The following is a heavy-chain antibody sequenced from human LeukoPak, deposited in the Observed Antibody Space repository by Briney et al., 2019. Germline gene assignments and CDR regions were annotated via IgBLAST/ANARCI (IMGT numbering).Heavy chain of an antibody. Sequence: PSETLSLTCTVSGGSISSYYWSWIRQPLGKGLEWIGYMYNSGSTRSTNYNPSLKSRVTLSVDTSKNQFSLKLTSVTAADTAVYYCARVGGVPLGAFDIWGQGTMVTSSS. D-gene: IGHD3-16*01. J-gene: IGHJ3*02. V-gene: IGHV4-59*01. CDR3: ARVGGVPLGAFDI. CDR2: MYNSGSTRST. CDR1: GGSISSYY.